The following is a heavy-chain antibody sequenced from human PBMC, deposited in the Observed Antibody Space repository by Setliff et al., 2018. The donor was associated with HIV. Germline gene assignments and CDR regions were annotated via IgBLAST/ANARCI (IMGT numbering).Heavy chain of an antibody. D-gene: IGHD2-8*01. Sequence: GASVKVSCKASGYTFTEFYVHWVRQAPGEGLEWIGWIYPNTGGTNYAQKFQGRVTMTRDTSIRTAYMELRMLTSDDTAIYYCTRSTKADWGQGTMVTVSS. J-gene: IGHJ4*02. CDR3: TRSTKAD. CDR2: IYPNTGGT. V-gene: IGHV1-2*02. CDR1: GYTFTEFY.